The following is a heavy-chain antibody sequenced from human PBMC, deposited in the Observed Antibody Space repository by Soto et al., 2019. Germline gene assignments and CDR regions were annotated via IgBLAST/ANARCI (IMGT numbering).Heavy chain of an antibody. V-gene: IGHV4-31*02. Sequence: SETLSLTXTVSGGSIGSGGYYWSWVRQRPGKGLEWIGYIYYSGSTYYNPSLKSRLTISIDTSKSQFSLNLSSVTAADTAVYYCARESYPDYYAMDVWGHGTSVTV. CDR1: GGSIGSGGYY. CDR2: IYYSGST. D-gene: IGHD2-2*02. CDR3: ARESYPDYYAMDV. J-gene: IGHJ6*02.